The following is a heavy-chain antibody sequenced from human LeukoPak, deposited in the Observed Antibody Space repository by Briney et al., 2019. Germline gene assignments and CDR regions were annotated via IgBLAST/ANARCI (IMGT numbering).Heavy chain of an antibody. CDR3: ARDPQPVLMGLPYYFDY. CDR2: MNPNSGNT. D-gene: IGHD2-8*01. Sequence: ASVKVSCKASGYTFTGYYMHWVRQAPGQGLEWMGWMNPNSGNTGYAQKFQGRVTITRNTSISTAYMELSRLRSDDTAVYYCARDPQPVLMGLPYYFDYWGQGTLVTVSS. CDR1: GYTFTGYY. V-gene: IGHV1-8*03. J-gene: IGHJ4*02.